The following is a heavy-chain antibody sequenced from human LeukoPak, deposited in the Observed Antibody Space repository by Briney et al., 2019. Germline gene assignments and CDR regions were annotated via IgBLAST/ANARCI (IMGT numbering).Heavy chain of an antibody. D-gene: IGHD3-3*01. Sequence: SETLSLTCTVSGGSISSYYWSWIRQPPGKGLEWIGYIYYSGSTNYNPSLKSRVTITVDTSKNQFSLKLSSVTAADTAVYYCARGRATYYDFWSGYYRRPDASDIWGQGTMVTVSS. V-gene: IGHV4-59*01. CDR3: ARGRATYYDFWSGYYRRPDASDI. CDR2: IYYSGST. J-gene: IGHJ3*02. CDR1: GGSISSYY.